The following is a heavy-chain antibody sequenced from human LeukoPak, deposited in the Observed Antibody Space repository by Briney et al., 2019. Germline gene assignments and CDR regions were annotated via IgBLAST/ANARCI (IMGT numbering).Heavy chain of an antibody. Sequence: GASVKVSCKASVGTFSSYAISWVRQAPGQGLEWMGRIIPILGIANYAQKFQGRVTITADKSTSTAYMELSSLRSEDTAVYYCARDHGITGTTDYFDYWGQGTLVTVSS. CDR2: IIPILGIA. V-gene: IGHV1-69*04. D-gene: IGHD1-7*01. CDR3: ARDHGITGTTDYFDY. J-gene: IGHJ4*02. CDR1: VGTFSSYA.